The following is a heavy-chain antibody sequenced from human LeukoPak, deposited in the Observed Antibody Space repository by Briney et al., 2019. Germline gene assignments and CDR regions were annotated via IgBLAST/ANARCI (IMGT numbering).Heavy chain of an antibody. D-gene: IGHD3-3*01. J-gene: IGHJ4*02. V-gene: IGHV3-30*02. Sequence: PGRSLRLSCAGSGFTFNSYVMHWVRQAPGKGLEWVAFVRYDGSNKYYADSVKGRFAISKDNSKNTLYLQMNSLRAEDTAVFYCVKGYDFYFDYWGQGTLVTVSS. CDR2: VRYDGSNK. CDR3: VKGYDFYFDY. CDR1: GFTFNSYV.